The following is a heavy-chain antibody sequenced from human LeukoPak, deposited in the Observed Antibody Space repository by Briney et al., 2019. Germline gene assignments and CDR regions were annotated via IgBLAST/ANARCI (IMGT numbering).Heavy chain of an antibody. D-gene: IGHD2-21*02. Sequence: PSETLSLTCTVSGGSISGYYWGWLRQPPGKGLERIGYIYYTGDTNYHPALKSRVTISVDTSKNQFSLRLSSVTAADTAVYYCTKVGTGTLEYWGQGTLVTVSP. J-gene: IGHJ4*02. CDR2: IYYTGDT. CDR1: GGSISGYY. CDR3: TKVGTGTLEY. V-gene: IGHV4-59*01.